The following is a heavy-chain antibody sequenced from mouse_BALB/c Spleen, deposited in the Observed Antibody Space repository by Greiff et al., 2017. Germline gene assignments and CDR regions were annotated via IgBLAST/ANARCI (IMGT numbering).Heavy chain of an antibody. Sequence: EVKLMESGGGLVQPGGSRKLSCAASGFTFSSFGMHWVRQAPEKGLEWVAYISSGSSTIYYADTVKGRFTISRDNPKNTLFLQMTSLRSEDTAMYYCARCYDYDVLYYFDYWGQGTTLTVSS. CDR1: GFTFSSFG. CDR2: ISSGSSTI. V-gene: IGHV5-17*02. CDR3: ARCYDYDVLYYFDY. D-gene: IGHD2-4*01. J-gene: IGHJ2*01.